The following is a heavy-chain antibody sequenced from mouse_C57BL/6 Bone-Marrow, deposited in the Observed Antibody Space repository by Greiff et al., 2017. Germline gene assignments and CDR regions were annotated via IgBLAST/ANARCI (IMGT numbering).Heavy chain of an antibody. V-gene: IGHV1-74*01. J-gene: IGHJ3*01. CDR3: AISWVWFAY. CDR2: IHPSASDT. CDR1: GYTFTSYW. Sequence: VQLQQPGAELVKPGASVKVSCKASGYTFTSYWMHWVRQSPGQGLEWIGLIHPSASDTNYNQTFKGKATLTVDKSTSTAYMLLSSLTSEVSAVYYCAISWVWFAYWGQGTLVTVSA. D-gene: IGHD4-1*01.